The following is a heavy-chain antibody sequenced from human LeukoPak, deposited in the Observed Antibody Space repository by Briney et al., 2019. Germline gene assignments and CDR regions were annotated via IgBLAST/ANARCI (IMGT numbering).Heavy chain of an antibody. Sequence: GGSLRLSCAASGFTFNAYSMVWVRQAPGKGLEWVSYIVSSSTTIYYADSVRGRFTISRDNAKNTLYLQMNTLRVEDTAVYYCTRDLMDYDVSTGLHHYYMDVWGQGTTVTVSS. J-gene: IGHJ6*02. CDR3: TRDLMDYDVSTGLHHYYMDV. CDR2: IVSSSTTI. CDR1: GFTFNAYS. D-gene: IGHD3-9*01. V-gene: IGHV3-48*04.